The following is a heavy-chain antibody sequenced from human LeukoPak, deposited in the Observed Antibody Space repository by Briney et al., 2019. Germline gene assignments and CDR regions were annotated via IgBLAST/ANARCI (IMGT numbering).Heavy chain of an antibody. Sequence: ASVKVSCKASGYTFTSYAMNWVRQAPGQGLEWMGWINTNTGNPTYAQGFTGRFVFSLDTSVSAAYLQISSLKAEDTAVYYCARGKTYYDFWSGYYRFDYWGQGTLVTVSS. CDR2: INTNTGNP. J-gene: IGHJ4*02. D-gene: IGHD3-3*01. CDR3: ARGKTYYDFWSGYYRFDY. V-gene: IGHV7-4-1*02. CDR1: GYTFTSYA.